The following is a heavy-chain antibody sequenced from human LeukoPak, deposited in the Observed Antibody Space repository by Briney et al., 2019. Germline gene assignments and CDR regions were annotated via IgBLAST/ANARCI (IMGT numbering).Heavy chain of an antibody. J-gene: IGHJ3*02. V-gene: IGHV4-34*12. CDR2: IFYNGGP. D-gene: IGHD1-26*01. Sequence: PSETLSLTCAVYGGSFSGYYWGWVRQSPGRGLGWLGNIFYNGGPYYNPSFKSRVVISVDTSKNHFSLTLNAVTAADTAVYHCASYSGIYSAFEIWSQGTLVTVSS. CDR3: ASYSGIYSAFEI. CDR1: GGSFSGYY.